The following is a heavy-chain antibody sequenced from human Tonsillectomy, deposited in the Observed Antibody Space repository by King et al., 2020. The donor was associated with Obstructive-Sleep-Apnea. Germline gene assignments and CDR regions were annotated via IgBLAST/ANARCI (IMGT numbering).Heavy chain of an antibody. CDR3: ASDYGSGFLIWFDP. Sequence: QLQESGPGLVKPSETLSLTCTVSGGSISSYYWSWIRQPAGKGLEWIGRIYTSGSTHYNPSLKSRVTMSVDTSKNQFSLKLSSVTAADTAVYYCASDYGSGFLIWFDPWGQGTLVTVSS. CDR1: GGSISSYY. J-gene: IGHJ5*02. CDR2: IYTSGST. V-gene: IGHV4-4*07. D-gene: IGHD3-10*01.